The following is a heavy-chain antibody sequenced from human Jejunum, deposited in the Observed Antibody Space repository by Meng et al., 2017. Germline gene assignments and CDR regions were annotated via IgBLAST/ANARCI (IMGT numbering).Heavy chain of an antibody. CDR2: SYYDGNT. CDR3: AREVYLDTAMIIDS. CDR1: GGSLASVSHH. D-gene: IGHD5-18*01. V-gene: IGHV4-30-4*01. Sequence: QVHLQESGAGLVKTSQTLSLTCTVFGGSLASVSHHGTWIRQPPGKGLEYIGYSYYDGNTNYSPSLKSRVSISIDTSKNQFSLRLNSVTAADTAVYYCAREVYLDTAMIIDSWGPGTLVTVSS. J-gene: IGHJ4*02.